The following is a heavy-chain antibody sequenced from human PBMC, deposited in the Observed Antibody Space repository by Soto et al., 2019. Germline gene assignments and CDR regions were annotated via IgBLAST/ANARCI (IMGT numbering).Heavy chain of an antibody. CDR3: ARAYGGDFNYYGMDV. CDR2: IDPSDSYT. CDR1: GYSFTSYW. Sequence: GESLKISCQGSGYSFTSYWISWVRQMPGKGLEWMGRIDPSDSYTRYSPSFQGHVTISVDKSTSTAYLQWTSLKASDTATYYCARAYGGDFNYYGMDVWGQGTTVTVPS. V-gene: IGHV5-10-1*01. J-gene: IGHJ6*02. D-gene: IGHD2-21*02.